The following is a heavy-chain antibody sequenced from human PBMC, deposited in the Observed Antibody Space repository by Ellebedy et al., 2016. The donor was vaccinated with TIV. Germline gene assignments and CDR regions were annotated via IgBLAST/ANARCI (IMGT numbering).Heavy chain of an antibody. J-gene: IGHJ4*02. CDR3: ARDRSNVLTGPELDF. D-gene: IGHD3-9*01. CDR2: IIAIFGTT. CDR1: GGIFRSYA. Sequence: ASVKVSCKASGGIFRSYAISWVRQAPGQGLEWMGGIIAIFGTTNYAQKFQGRVTITADESTSTAYMELRSLRPDDTAVYYCARDRSNVLTGPELDFWGQGTVVTVSS. V-gene: IGHV1-69*13.